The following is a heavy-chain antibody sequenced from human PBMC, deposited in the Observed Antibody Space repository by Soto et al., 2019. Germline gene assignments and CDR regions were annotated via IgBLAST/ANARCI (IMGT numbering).Heavy chain of an antibody. CDR3: ARDAHYLWRCCDY. CDR2: IWYDGSNK. D-gene: IGHD1-26*01. V-gene: IGHV3-33*01. CDR1: GFTFSSYG. J-gene: IGHJ4*02. Sequence: QVQLVESGGGVVQPGRSLRLSCAASGFTFSSYGMHWVRQAPGKGLEWVAVIWYDGSNKYYADSVKGRFTISRDNSKNTLYLQMNSLRAEDSAVDYCARDAHYLWRCCDYWGQGTLVTVSS.